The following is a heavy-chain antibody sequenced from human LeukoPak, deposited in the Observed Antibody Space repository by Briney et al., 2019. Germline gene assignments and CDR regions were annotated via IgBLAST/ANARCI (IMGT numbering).Heavy chain of an antibody. Sequence: ASVKVSCKASGYTFTGYYMHWVRQAPGQGLEWMGWINPNSGGTNYAQKFQGRVTMTRDTSISTAYMELSRLRSDDTAVYYCARAGSYYDSSGYDAFDIWGQGTMVTVSS. V-gene: IGHV1-2*02. CDR3: ARAGSYYDSSGYDAFDI. J-gene: IGHJ3*02. CDR2: INPNSGGT. D-gene: IGHD3-22*01. CDR1: GYTFTGYY.